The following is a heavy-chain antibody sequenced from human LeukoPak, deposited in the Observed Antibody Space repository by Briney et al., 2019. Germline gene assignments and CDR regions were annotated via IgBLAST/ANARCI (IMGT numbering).Heavy chain of an antibody. D-gene: IGHD3-16*01. V-gene: IGHV3-7*03. J-gene: IGHJ6*02. Sequence: PGRSLRLSCAASGFTFSSYAMHWARQAPRKGLEWVASINHNGNVNYYVDSVKGRFTISRDNAKNSLYLQMSNLRAEDTAVYFCARGGGLDVWGQGATVTVSS. CDR3: ARGGGLDV. CDR2: INHNGNVN. CDR1: GFTFSSYA.